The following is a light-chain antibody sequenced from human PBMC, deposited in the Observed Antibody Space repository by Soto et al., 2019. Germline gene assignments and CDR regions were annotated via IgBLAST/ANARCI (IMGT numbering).Light chain of an antibody. CDR1: HSVGNY. CDR3: QQRSSWPPIT. J-gene: IGKJ5*01. Sequence: EIVLTQSPATLSLSPGDRATLSCRASHSVGNYLAWYQQKPGQAPRLLIYDASNRATGIPARFSGSGSGTDFTLTISSLEAEDFAVYDCQQRSSWPPITFGQGTRLEFK. V-gene: IGKV3-11*01. CDR2: DAS.